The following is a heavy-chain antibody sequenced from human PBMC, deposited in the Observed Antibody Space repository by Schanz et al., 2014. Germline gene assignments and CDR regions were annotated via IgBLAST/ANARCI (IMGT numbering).Heavy chain of an antibody. D-gene: IGHD3-22*01. CDR2: ISYDGSTK. CDR3: ARDYESDLSSPRHDAFDV. V-gene: IGHV3-30-3*01. Sequence: VQLLESGGGVVQPGRSLRLSCAVSGFTFGGYALHWVRQAPGKGLEWVAVISYDGSTKYYADSVKGRFSISRDNGEPSVYRQINSVRVEATAVYFCARDYESDLSSPRHDAFDVWGQGTVVTVSS. CDR1: GFTFGGYA. J-gene: IGHJ3*01.